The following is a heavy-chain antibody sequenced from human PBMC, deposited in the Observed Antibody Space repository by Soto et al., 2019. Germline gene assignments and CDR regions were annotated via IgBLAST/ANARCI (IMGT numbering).Heavy chain of an antibody. CDR3: AKDRDDICMVDAFDV. Sequence: EMQLLESGGDLVQPGGSLSLSCAASGFTFSNYAMTWVRQAPGKGLEYVSAISGSGVTTYSPDSMKGRFTISRDNSKNTLYLQMHSLRAEDTAVYYCAKDRDDICMVDAFDVWGQGTMVTVSS. CDR2: ISGSGVTT. J-gene: IGHJ3*01. CDR1: GFTFSNYA. V-gene: IGHV3-23*01. D-gene: IGHD3-9*01.